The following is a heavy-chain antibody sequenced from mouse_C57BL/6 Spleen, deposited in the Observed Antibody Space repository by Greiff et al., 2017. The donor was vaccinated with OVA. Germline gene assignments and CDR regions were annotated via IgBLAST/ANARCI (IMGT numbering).Heavy chain of an antibody. CDR3: ARGGGSSYGYFDY. V-gene: IGHV1-22*01. J-gene: IGHJ2*01. CDR2: INPNNGGT. D-gene: IGHD1-1*01. Sequence: EVQLQQSGPELVKPGASVKMSCKASGYTFTDYNMHWVKQSHGKSLEWIGYINPNNGGTSYNQKFKGKATLTVNKSSSTAYMELRSLTSEDSAVYYCARGGGSSYGYFDYWGQGTTLTVSS. CDR1: GYTFTDYN.